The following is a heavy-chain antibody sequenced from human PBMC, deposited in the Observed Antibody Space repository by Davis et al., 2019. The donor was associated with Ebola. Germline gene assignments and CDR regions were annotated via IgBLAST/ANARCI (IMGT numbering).Heavy chain of an antibody. D-gene: IGHD6-13*01. CDR3: ARDPHLGSWYLPGDFDY. Sequence: GESLKISCAASGFTFSSYAMSWVRQAPGKGLEWVSAISGSGGSTYYADSVKGRFTTSRDNSKNTLYLQMNSLRAEDTAMYYCARDPHLGSWYLPGDFDYWGQGTLVTVSS. CDR2: ISGSGGST. CDR1: GFTFSSYA. J-gene: IGHJ4*02. V-gene: IGHV3-23*01.